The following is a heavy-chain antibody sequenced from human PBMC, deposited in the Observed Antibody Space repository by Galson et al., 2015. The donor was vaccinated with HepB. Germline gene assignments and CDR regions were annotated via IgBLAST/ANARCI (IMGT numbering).Heavy chain of an antibody. J-gene: IGHJ4*02. CDR1: GFAFSGTA. CDR3: TRHGGAGYHPDLDH. D-gene: IGHD3-16*01. Sequence: SLRLSCAASGFAFSGTAIHWVRQASGKGLEWVGRIRSKLNSYATAYAASVKGRFTISRDDSKNTAYLQMNSLKTEDTAVYYCTRHGGAGYHPDLDHWGQGTLVTVSS. CDR2: IRSKLNSYAT. V-gene: IGHV3-73*01.